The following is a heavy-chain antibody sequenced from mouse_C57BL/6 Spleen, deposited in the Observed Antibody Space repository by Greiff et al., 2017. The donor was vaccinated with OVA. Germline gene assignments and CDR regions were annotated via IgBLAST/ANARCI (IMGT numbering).Heavy chain of an antibody. CDR3: AKGGQGAWFAY. CDR2: IDPSDSYT. Sequence: QVQLQQPGAELVKPGASVKLSCKASGYTFTSYWMQWVKQRPGQGLEWIGEIDPSDSYTNYNQKFKGKATLTVDTSSSPAYMQLRSLTAEYSAVYYGAKGGQGAWFAYWGQGTLVTVSA. V-gene: IGHV1-50*01. CDR1: GYTFTSYW. D-gene: IGHD3-3*01. J-gene: IGHJ3*01.